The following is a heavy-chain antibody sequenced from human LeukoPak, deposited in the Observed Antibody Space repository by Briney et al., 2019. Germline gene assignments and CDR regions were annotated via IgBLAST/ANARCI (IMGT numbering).Heavy chain of an antibody. J-gene: IGHJ4*02. CDR1: GFTFDDYG. CDR3: AKGMTTVKN. CDR2: ISYDGSNK. D-gene: IGHD4-17*01. Sequence: HPGGSLRLSCAASGFTFDDYGMSWVRQAPGKGLEWVAVISYDGSNKYYADSVKGRFTISRDNSKNTLYLQMNSLRAEDTAVYYCAKGMTTVKNWGQGTLVTVSS. V-gene: IGHV3-30*18.